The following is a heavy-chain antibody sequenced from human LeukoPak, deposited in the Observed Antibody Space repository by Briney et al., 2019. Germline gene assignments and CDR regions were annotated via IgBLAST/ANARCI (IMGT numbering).Heavy chain of an antibody. D-gene: IGHD2-15*01. CDR3: TTDPDDRLGRCYSPDYYYYYYMDV. CDR2: IKSKIDGGTT. V-gene: IGHV3-15*01. J-gene: IGHJ6*03. Sequence: GGSLRLSCAASGFTLSNAWMSWVRQAHGEGMGWVGRIKSKIDGGTTNYAAPVKGRSTISRDDSKNTLYLQMNSLKTKDTAVYYCTTDPDDRLGRCYSPDYYYYYYMDVWGKGTTVTVSS. CDR1: GFTLSNAW.